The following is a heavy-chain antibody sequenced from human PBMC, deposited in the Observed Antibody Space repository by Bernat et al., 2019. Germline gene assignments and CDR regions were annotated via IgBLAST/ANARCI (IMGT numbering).Heavy chain of an antibody. V-gene: IGHV3-30*02. CDR3: AKDYRAQSVAGTAGDY. CDR1: GFTFSSYG. D-gene: IGHD6-19*01. J-gene: IGHJ4*02. CDR2: IRYDGSNK. Sequence: QVQLVESGGGVVQSGGSLRLSCAASGFTFSSYGMHWVRQAPGKGLEWVAVIRYDGSNKYYADSVKGRFTISRDNSKNTLYLQMNSLRAEDTAVYYCAKDYRAQSVAGTAGDYWGQGTLVTVSS.